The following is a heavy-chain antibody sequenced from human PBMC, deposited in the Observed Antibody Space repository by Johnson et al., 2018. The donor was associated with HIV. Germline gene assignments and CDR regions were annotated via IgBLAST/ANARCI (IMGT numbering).Heavy chain of an antibody. CDR1: GFTFDDYG. Sequence: VTLVESGGGVVRPGGSLRLSCAASGFTFDDYGMSWVRQAPGKGLEWVSGINWNGGSTGYADSVKGRFTISRDNAKNSLYLQMNSLRAEDTALYYCARALRVVVVAATFDAFDIWGQGTMVTVSS. V-gene: IGHV3-20*04. D-gene: IGHD2-15*01. CDR3: ARALRVVVVAATFDAFDI. CDR2: INWNGGST. J-gene: IGHJ3*02.